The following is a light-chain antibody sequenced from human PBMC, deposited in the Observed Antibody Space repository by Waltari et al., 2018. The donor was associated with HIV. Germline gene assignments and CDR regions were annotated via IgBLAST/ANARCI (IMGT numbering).Light chain of an antibody. CDR3: SSYTSSSIRV. CDR2: DVS. V-gene: IGLV2-14*03. J-gene: IGLJ1*01. CDR1: SSHAVLYSF. Sequence: QSALTQPASVSGSPGQSITISCTGTSSHAVLYSFVSWYQQHPGKAPRLMIYDVSNRPSGVSNRFSGSKSGDTASLTISGLQAEDEADYYCSSYTSSSIRVFGTGTKVTVL.